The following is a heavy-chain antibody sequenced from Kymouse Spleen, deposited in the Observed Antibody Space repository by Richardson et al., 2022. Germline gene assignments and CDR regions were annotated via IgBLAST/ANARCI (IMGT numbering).Heavy chain of an antibody. J-gene: IGHJ6*02. D-gene: IGHD3-10*01. CDR3: ARDPPLLWFGELLSSYYYYGMDV. CDR1: GFTFSSYG. V-gene: IGHV3-33*01. Sequence: QVQLVESGGGVVQPGRSLRLSCAASGFTFSSYGMHWVRQAPGKGLEWVAVIWYDGSNKYYADSVKGRFTISRDNSKNTLYLQMNSLRAEDTAVYYCARDPPLLWFGELLSSYYYYGMDVWGQGTTVTVSS. CDR2: IWYDGSNK.